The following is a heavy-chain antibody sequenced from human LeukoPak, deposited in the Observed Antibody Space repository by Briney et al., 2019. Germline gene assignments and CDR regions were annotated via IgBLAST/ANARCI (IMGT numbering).Heavy chain of an antibody. CDR2: VFYSGTT. V-gene: IGHV4-39*07. D-gene: IGHD5-24*01. CDR1: GDSVSNSHYY. J-gene: IGHJ4*02. CDR3: ASERWSRRSYFDY. Sequence: PSETLSLTCTVSGDSVSNSHYYWAWIRQPPGKGLEWIGTVFYSGTTYYSPSLESRVTISVDTSMTRFSLKLTSVTAADTAVYYCASERWSRRSYFDYWGQGMLVTVSS.